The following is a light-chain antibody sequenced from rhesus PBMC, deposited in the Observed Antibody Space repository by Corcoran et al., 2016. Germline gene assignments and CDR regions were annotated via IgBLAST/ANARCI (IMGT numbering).Light chain of an antibody. Sequence: DIQMSQSPSSLSASVGDKVTITCRASQGISDYLSWYQQKPGKAPKRLIYAASSLESGVPSRFSGSGSGTEFTLTISSLQPEDFAAYYCLQGYSTPYSFGQGTKVEIK. V-gene: IGKV1-36*02. CDR2: AAS. J-gene: IGKJ2*01. CDR1: QGISDY. CDR3: LQGYSTPYS.